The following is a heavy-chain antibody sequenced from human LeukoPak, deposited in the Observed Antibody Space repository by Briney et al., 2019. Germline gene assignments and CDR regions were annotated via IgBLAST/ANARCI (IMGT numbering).Heavy chain of an antibody. V-gene: IGHV4-4*07. Sequence: SETLSLTRTVSVGSLSSYYWSWIRQPAGKGLEGIGRIYTSGSTNYNPSLKSRVTMSVDTSKNRFSLKLSSVTAADTAVYYCARDKITMVRGVIVFGAFDIWGQGTMVTVSS. CDR2: IYTSGST. J-gene: IGHJ3*02. CDR3: ARDKITMVRGVIVFGAFDI. D-gene: IGHD3-10*01. CDR1: VGSLSSYY.